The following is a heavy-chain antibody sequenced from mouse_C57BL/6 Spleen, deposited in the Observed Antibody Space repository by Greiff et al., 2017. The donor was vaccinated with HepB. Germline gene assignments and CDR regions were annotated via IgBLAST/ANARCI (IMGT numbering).Heavy chain of an antibody. D-gene: IGHD2-5*01. CDR3: AKYSNFYYAMDY. CDR2: IYPGSGST. CDR1: GYTFTSYW. J-gene: IGHJ4*01. Sequence: QVQLQQSGAELVKPGASVKMSCKASGYTFTSYWITWVKQRPGQGLEWIGDIYPGSGSTNYNEKFKSKATLTVDTSSSTAYMQLSSLTSEDSAVYYCAKYSNFYYAMDYWGQGTSVTVSS. V-gene: IGHV1-55*01.